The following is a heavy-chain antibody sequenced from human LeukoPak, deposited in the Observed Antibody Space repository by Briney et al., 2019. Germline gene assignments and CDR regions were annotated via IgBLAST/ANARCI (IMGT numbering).Heavy chain of an antibody. V-gene: IGHV4-34*01. Sequence: SETLSLTCAVYGGSFSGYYWSWIRQPPGKGLEWIGEINHSGSTNYNPSLKSRVTKSVDTSKNQFSLKLSSVTAADTAVYYCARRPGITMVRGVIKYYYYYYYMDVWGKGTTVTISS. CDR1: GGSFSGYY. CDR2: INHSGST. J-gene: IGHJ6*03. D-gene: IGHD3-10*01. CDR3: ARRPGITMVRGVIKYYYYYYYMDV.